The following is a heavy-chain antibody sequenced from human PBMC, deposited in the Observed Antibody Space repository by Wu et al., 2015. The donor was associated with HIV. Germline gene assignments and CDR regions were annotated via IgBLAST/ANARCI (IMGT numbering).Heavy chain of an antibody. CDR2: MNPNSGNI. D-gene: IGHD3-22*01. V-gene: IGHV1-8*01. CDR3: ARGRYYDSSGLDP. J-gene: IGHJ5*02. Sequence: QVHLVQLGAEVKKPGSSVKVTCKASGDGFTSYAVSWVRQAPGQGLEWMGWMNPNSGNIGYAQKFQGRVTMTWNTSISTAYMDLSSLGSEDTAVYYCARGRYYDSSGLDPWGQGTLVTVSS. CDR1: GDGFTSYA.